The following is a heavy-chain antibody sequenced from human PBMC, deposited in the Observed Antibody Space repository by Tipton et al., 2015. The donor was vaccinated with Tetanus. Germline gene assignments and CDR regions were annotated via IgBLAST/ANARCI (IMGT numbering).Heavy chain of an antibody. CDR3: TASGIVGSGSRVGY. V-gene: IGHV3-15*01. CDR1: GFTFSNAW. D-gene: IGHD1-26*01. Sequence: SLRLSCAASGFTSGFTFSNAWMSWVRQAPGKGLEWVGRIKSKTDGGTIDYAAPVKGRFTLSRDDSKNTRFLQMNSLKTEDAAVYYCTASGIVGSGSRVGYWGRGALVSASS. CDR2: IKSKTDGGTI. J-gene: IGHJ4*02.